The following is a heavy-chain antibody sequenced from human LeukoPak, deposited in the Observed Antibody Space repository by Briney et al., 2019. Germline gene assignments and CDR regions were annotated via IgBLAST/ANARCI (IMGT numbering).Heavy chain of an antibody. CDR2: INHSGST. D-gene: IGHD3-10*01. CDR3: ARGLWFGEYMDV. Sequence: SETLSLTCAVYGGSFNGYYWSWIRQPPGKGLEWIGEINHSGSTNYNPSLKSRVTISVDTSKNQFSLKLSSVTAADTAVYYCARGLWFGEYMDVWGQGTTVTVSS. J-gene: IGHJ6*02. V-gene: IGHV4-34*01. CDR1: GGSFNGYY.